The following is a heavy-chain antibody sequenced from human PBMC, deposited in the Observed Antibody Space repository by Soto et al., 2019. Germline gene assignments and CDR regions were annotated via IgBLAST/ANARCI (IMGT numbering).Heavy chain of an antibody. D-gene: IGHD2-2*01. CDR2: ISSSSSYI. V-gene: IGHV3-21*01. J-gene: IGHJ3*01. CDR3: ARDPSRVWVLSAAPFEDL. Sequence: PGESLKISCAASGFTFSSYSMNWVRQAPGKGLEWVSSISSSSSYIYYADSVKGRFTISRDNAKNSLYLQMNSLRAEDTAVYYCARDPSRVWVLSAAPFEDLWGQAPMATVPS. CDR1: GFTFSSYS.